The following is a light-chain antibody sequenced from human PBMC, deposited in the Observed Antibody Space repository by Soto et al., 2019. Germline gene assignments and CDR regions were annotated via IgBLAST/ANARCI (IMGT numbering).Light chain of an antibody. V-gene: IGKV1-5*01. CDR2: HAS. J-gene: IGKJ1*01. CDR1: QGISNW. CDR3: QHYSSYPT. Sequence: DIEMTQSPSTLSASIGDRATVACRASQGISNWLAWYQQKPGKAPKLLICHASSLESGVPSRFSGSGSGTEFTLTSSSLQADYFATYYCQHYSSYPTFGQGTKVDIK.